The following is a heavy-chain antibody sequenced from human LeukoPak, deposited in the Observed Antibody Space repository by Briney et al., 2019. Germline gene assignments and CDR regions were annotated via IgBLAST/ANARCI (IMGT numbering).Heavy chain of an antibody. V-gene: IGHV4-59*08. CDR3: ARQLSHYYGSGSSPKRHGMDV. D-gene: IGHD3-10*01. Sequence: PSETLSLTCTVSGGSISGHYWSWIRQPPGKGLEWIGEIYYSGSTNYNPSLKSRVTISVDTSKNQFSLKLSSVTAADTAVYHCARQLSHYYGSGSSPKRHGMDVWGQGTTVTVSS. CDR2: IYYSGST. CDR1: GGSISGHY. J-gene: IGHJ6*02.